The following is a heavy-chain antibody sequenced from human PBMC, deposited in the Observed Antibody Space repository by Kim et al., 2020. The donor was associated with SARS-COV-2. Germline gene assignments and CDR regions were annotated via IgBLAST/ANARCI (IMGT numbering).Heavy chain of an antibody. CDR3: ARDLWPKKGYCSGGSCHQWYYYYGMDV. J-gene: IGHJ6*02. D-gene: IGHD2-15*01. CDR2: IIPIFGTA. CDR1: GGTFSSYA. V-gene: IGHV1-69*13. Sequence: SVKVSCKASGGTFSSYAISWVRQAPGQGLEWMGGIIPIFGTANYAQKFQGRVTITADESTSTAYMELSSLRSEDTAVYYCARDLWPKKGYCSGGSCHQWYYYYGMDVWGQGTTVTVSS.